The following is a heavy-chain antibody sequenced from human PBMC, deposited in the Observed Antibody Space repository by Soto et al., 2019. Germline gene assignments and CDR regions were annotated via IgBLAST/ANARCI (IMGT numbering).Heavy chain of an antibody. CDR1: GGSISSGDYY. J-gene: IGHJ6*02. D-gene: IGHD2-21*02. CDR3: ARVCGGDCHYGMDV. CDR2: IYYSGST. Sequence: PSETLSLTCTVSGGSISSGDYYWSWIRQHPGKGLEWIGYIYYSGSTYYNPSLKSRVTISVDTSKNQFSLKLSSVTAADTAVYYCARVCGGDCHYGMDVWGQGTTVTVSS. V-gene: IGHV4-31*03.